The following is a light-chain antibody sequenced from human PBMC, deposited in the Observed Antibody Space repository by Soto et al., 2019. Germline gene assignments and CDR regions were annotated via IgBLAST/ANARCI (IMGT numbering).Light chain of an antibody. Sequence: DIVMTQSPDSLAVSLGERATINCKSSQSVLYSSNNRNYLAWYQQKPGQPPKLLIYWASTRESGVADRFSGSGSGTDFTLTISSLQAEDVAVYHCQQYYDIPYTFGQGTKLEIK. CDR3: QQYYDIPYT. CDR1: QSVLYSSNNRNY. V-gene: IGKV4-1*01. J-gene: IGKJ2*01. CDR2: WAS.